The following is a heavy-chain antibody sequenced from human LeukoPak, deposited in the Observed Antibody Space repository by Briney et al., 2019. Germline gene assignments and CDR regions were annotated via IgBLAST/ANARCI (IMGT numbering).Heavy chain of an antibody. Sequence: GGTLRLSCAASGFTFSSYGMSWVRQAPGKGLEWVSAISGSGGSTYYADSVKGRFTISRDNSKNTLYLQMNSLRAEDTAVYYCAKDVHYYDSYFDYWGQVTLVTVSS. J-gene: IGHJ4*02. D-gene: IGHD3-22*01. CDR1: GFTFSSYG. V-gene: IGHV3-23*01. CDR3: AKDVHYYDSYFDY. CDR2: ISGSGGST.